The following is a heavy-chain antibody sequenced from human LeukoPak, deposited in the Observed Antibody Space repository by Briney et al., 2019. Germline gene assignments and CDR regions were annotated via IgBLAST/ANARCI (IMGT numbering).Heavy chain of an antibody. D-gene: IGHD2-15*01. Sequence: GGSLRLSCAASGFTFSSYAMSWVRQAPGKGLEWVSAISGSGGSTYYADSVKGRFTISRDNSKNTLYLQMNSLRAEDTAVYYCAKDPGYGLVVRAMDVWGKGTTVTVSS. J-gene: IGHJ6*04. CDR3: AKDPGYGLVVRAMDV. V-gene: IGHV3-23*01. CDR1: GFTFSSYA. CDR2: ISGSGGST.